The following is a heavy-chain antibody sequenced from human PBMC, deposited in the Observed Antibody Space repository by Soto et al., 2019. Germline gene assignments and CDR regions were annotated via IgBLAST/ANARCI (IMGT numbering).Heavy chain of an antibody. V-gene: IGHV1-18*01. Sequence: QVQLVQSGAEVKKPGASVKVSCKASGYTFTGYSVGWVRQAPGQGLEWMGWISAYSGDTYYAQRFQDALTMATDASTRTAYMELTSLRSDDTAVYYCARPSGSYGDYAWSLKYWGQGTLVTVSS. J-gene: IGHJ4*02. D-gene: IGHD4-17*01. CDR3: ARPSGSYGDYAWSLKY. CDR2: ISAYSGDT. CDR1: GYTFTGYS.